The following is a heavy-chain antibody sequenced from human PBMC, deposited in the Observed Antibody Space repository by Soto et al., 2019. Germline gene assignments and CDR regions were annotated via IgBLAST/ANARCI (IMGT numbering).Heavy chain of an antibody. CDR2: IYHSGST. CDR1: GGSISSGGYS. V-gene: IGHV4-30-2*01. J-gene: IGHJ3*02. CDR3: ARSHYYDSSGYHVDAFDI. Sequence: QVQLQESGPGLVKPSQTLSLTCTVSGGSISSGGYSWSWIRQPPGKGLEWIGYIYHSGSTYYNPSLKSRVTISVDRSKNQFSLKLSSVTAADTAVYYCARSHYYDSSGYHVDAFDIWGQGTMVTVSS. D-gene: IGHD3-22*01.